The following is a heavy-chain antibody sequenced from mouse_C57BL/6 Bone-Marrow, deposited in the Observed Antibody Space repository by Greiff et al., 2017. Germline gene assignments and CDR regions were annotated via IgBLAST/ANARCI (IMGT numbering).Heavy chain of an antibody. V-gene: IGHV1-72*01. CDR1: GYTFTSYW. J-gene: IGHJ2*01. Sequence: QVQLQQPGAELVKPGASVKLSCKASGYTFTSYWMHWVKQRPGRGLEWIGRIDPNSGGTKYNEKFKSKATLTVDKPSSTAYMQLSSLTSGDSAVYYCASESARGYFDYWGQGTTLTVSS. CDR2: IDPNSGGT. CDR3: ASESARGYFDY.